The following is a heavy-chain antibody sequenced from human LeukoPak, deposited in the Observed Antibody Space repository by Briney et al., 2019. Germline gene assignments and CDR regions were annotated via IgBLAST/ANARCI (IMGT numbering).Heavy chain of an antibody. CDR2: IGGNSAYT. CDR1: GYTFTSFG. Sequence: ASVKVSCKASGYTFTSFGISWLRQAPGQGLEWMGWIGGNSAYTNSAQKLQGRVTMTTDTSTSTAYMELRSLRSDDTAVYYCARGSVGGRDYYYMDVWGKGTTVTVSS. V-gene: IGHV1-18*01. J-gene: IGHJ6*03. CDR3: ARGSVGGRDYYYMDV. D-gene: IGHD2-15*01.